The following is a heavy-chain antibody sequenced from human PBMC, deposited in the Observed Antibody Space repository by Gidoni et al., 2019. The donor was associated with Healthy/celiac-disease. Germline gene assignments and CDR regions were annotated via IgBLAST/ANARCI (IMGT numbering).Heavy chain of an antibody. CDR1: GFTFSSYA. D-gene: IGHD2-8*01. CDR2: ISGSGGST. J-gene: IGHJ6*02. V-gene: IGHV3-23*01. Sequence: EVQLLESGGGLVQPGGSLRLSCAASGFTFSSYAMSWVRQAPGKGLEWVSAISGSGGSTYYADSVKGRFTISRDNSKNTLYLQMNSLRAEDTAVYYCAKGPFGSGVYYYYGMDVWGQGTTVTVSS. CDR3: AKGPFGSGVYYYYGMDV.